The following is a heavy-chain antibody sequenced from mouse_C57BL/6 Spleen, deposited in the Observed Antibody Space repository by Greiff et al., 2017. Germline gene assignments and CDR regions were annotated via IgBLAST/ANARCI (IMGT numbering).Heavy chain of an antibody. CDR2: ISSGSSTI. Sequence: EVQLVESGGGLVKPGGSLKLSCAASGFTFSDYGMNWVRQAPEKGLEWVAYISSGSSTIYYADTVKGRFTISRDNAKNTLFLQMTSLRSEDTAMYYCATSYYGIFYAMDYWGQGASVTVSS. V-gene: IGHV5-17*01. CDR3: ATSYYGIFYAMDY. D-gene: IGHD2-1*01. J-gene: IGHJ4*01. CDR1: GFTFSDYG.